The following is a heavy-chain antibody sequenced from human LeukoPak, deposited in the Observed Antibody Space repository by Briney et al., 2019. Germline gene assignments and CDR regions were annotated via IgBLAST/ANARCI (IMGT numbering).Heavy chain of an antibody. CDR2: IYATGST. D-gene: IGHD3-10*01. V-gene: IGHV4-4*09. CDR1: GGSISSYY. CDR3: ARHGSVRSPLGP. Sequence: SETLSLTCTVSGGSISSYYWSWIRQPPGKGLEWIGYIYATGSTNYNPSLKSRVIISVDTSKNQFSLNLRSVTAADTAVYYCARHGSVRSPLGPWGQGTLVTVSS. J-gene: IGHJ5*02.